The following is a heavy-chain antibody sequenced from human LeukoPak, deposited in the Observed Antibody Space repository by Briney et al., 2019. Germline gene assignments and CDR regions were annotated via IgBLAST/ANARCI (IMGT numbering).Heavy chain of an antibody. V-gene: IGHV7-4-1*02. D-gene: IGHD3-10*01. Sequence: ASVKVSCKASGYTFTSYAMNWVRQAPGQGLEWMGWINTNTGNPTYAQGFTGRFVFSLDTSVSTAYLQISSLKAEDTAVYYCARVHSPGGSGSYLFGYNWFDPWGQGTLVTVSS. J-gene: IGHJ5*02. CDR2: INTNTGNP. CDR1: GYTFTSYA. CDR3: ARVHSPGGSGSYLFGYNWFDP.